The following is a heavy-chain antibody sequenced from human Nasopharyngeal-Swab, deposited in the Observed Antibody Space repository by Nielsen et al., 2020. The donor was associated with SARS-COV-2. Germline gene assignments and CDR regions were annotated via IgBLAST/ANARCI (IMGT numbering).Heavy chain of an antibody. V-gene: IGHV3-73*01. CDR3: TTDYYFDY. CDR2: IGDKDHNYAT. Sequence: GGSLRLSCAASGFIFSGSAMHWDRQASGKGLEWVGRIGDKDHNYATTYGAAVKGRFTISRDDSKNTAFLQMDSLKTEDTALYYCTTDYYFDYWGQGTLVTVS. J-gene: IGHJ4*02. CDR1: GFIFSGSA.